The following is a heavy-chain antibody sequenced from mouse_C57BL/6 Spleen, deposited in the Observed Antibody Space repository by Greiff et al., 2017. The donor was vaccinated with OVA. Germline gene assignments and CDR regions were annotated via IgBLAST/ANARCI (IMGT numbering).Heavy chain of an antibody. CDR1: GYTFTDYY. CDR3: ARGVFYAMDY. J-gene: IGHJ4*01. Sequence: EVQLQQSGPELVKPGASVKISCKASGYTFTDYYMNWVQQSHGKSLEWIGDINPNNGGTSYNQKFKGKATLTVDKSSSTAYMELRSLTSEDSAVYYCARGVFYAMDYWGQGTSVTVSS. CDR2: INPNNGGT. V-gene: IGHV1-26*01.